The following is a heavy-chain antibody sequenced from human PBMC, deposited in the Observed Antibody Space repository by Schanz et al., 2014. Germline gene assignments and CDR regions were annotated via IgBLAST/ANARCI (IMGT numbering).Heavy chain of an antibody. J-gene: IGHJ4*02. V-gene: IGHV3-23*04. CDR3: AKSLESCPGGRCSRGYFDY. D-gene: IGHD2-8*02. CDR1: GFTFSAYA. Sequence: EVQLVESGGGLIQPGGSLRLSCAASGFTFSAYAMTWVRQIPGKGLEWVSAISGGGGTTYYTDSVRGRFTISRDNSKSTLYLQMSSLRAEDTAVYYCAKSLESCPGGRCSRGYFDYWGQGTLVTVSS. CDR2: ISGGGGTT.